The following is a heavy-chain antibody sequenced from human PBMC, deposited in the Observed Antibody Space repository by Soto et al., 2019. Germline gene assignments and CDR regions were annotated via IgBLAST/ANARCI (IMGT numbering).Heavy chain of an antibody. CDR2: IYYDGVT. CDR1: GGSISSHDYH. Sequence: SVTLFLTCTVSGGSISSHDYHWSWIRQPPGKGLEWIGYIYYDGVTYYNPSLKSRLTISLDMSKNQFSLKLTSVTAADTAVYYCARDSFNYYYGLDVWGQGTTVTVSS. V-gene: IGHV4-30-4*01. J-gene: IGHJ6*02. CDR3: ARDSFNYYYGLDV.